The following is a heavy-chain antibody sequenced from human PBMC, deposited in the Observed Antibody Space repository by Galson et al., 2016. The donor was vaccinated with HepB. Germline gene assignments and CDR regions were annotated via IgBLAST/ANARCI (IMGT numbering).Heavy chain of an antibody. V-gene: IGHV3-30*18. CDR1: GFRFSSYA. CDR2: ISYDGSNK. Sequence: SLRLSCAASGFRFSSYAMHWVRQAPGKGLEWVAVISYDGSNKYYTDSVKGRFTISRDNSKNTLYLQLNSLRAEDRAVYYCVQDGLYYGSGSYGSVDYCGQGTLVTVAS. D-gene: IGHD3-10*01. J-gene: IGHJ4*02. CDR3: VQDGLYYGSGSYGSVDY.